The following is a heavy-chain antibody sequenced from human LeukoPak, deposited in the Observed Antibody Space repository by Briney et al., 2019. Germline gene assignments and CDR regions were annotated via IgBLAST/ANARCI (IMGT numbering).Heavy chain of an antibody. D-gene: IGHD1-26*01. CDR1: GFTFGDYA. Sequence: GGSLRLSCTASGFTFGDYAMSWVRQAPGKGLEWVGFIRSKAYGGTTEYAASVKGRFTISRDDSKSIAYLQMNSLKTEDTAVYYCTRDPSGWELRWFDPWGQGTLVTVSS. CDR2: IRSKAYGGTT. V-gene: IGHV3-49*04. J-gene: IGHJ5*02. CDR3: TRDPSGWELRWFDP.